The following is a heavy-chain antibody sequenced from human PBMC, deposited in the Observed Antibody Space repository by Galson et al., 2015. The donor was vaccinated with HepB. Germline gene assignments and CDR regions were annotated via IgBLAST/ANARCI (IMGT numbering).Heavy chain of an antibody. D-gene: IGHD1-14*01. CDR1: GGTFSSYA. Sequence: SVKVSCKASGGTFSSYAISWVRQAPGQGLEWMGGIIPIFGIANYAQKFQGRVTITADESTSTAYMELSSLRSEDTAVYHCARMWGVSTSNGTFDYWGQGTLVTVSS. CDR2: IIPIFGIA. CDR3: ARMWGVSTSNGTFDY. J-gene: IGHJ4*02. V-gene: IGHV1-69*13.